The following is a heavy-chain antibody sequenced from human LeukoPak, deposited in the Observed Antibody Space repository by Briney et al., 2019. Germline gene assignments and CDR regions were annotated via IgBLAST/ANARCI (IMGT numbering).Heavy chain of an antibody. Sequence: GGSLRLSCAPSGLTLSRDWMSWARQAPGKALEWVTNIKQDGSERYYVDSVKGRFTISRDNAKNSLYLQMNSLRAEDTAVYYCARESGTFYYYGMDVWGKGTTVTVSS. CDR3: ARESGTFYYYGMDV. J-gene: IGHJ6*04. CDR2: IKQDGSER. CDR1: GLTLSRDW. V-gene: IGHV3-7*03. D-gene: IGHD1/OR15-1a*01.